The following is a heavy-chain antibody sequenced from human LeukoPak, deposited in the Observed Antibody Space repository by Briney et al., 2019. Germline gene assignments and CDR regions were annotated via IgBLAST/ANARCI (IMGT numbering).Heavy chain of an antibody. CDR2: IVVGSGNT. CDR3: AALLTAYGDYSHYFDY. CDR1: GFTFTSSA. V-gene: IGHV1-58*01. Sequence: SVKVSCKASGFTFTSSAVQWVRQARGQRLEWIGWIVVGSGNTNYAQKFQERVTITRDMSTSTAYMELSSLRSEDTAVYYCAALLTAYGDYSHYFDYWGQGTLVTVSS. J-gene: IGHJ4*02. D-gene: IGHD4-17*01.